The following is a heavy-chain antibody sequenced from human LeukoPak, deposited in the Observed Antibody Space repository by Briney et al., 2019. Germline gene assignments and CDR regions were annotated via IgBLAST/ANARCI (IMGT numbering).Heavy chain of an antibody. CDR3: ARGAPVVAATLLYYYYYGMDV. CDR1: GFTFSSYA. CDR2: ISYGGSNK. V-gene: IGHV3-30-3*01. Sequence: GGSLRLSCAASGFTFSSYAMHWVRQAPGKGLEWVAVISYGGSNKYYADSVKGRFTISRDNSKNTLYLQMNSLRAEDTAVYYCARGAPVVAATLLYYYYYGMDVWGQGTTVTVSS. D-gene: IGHD2-15*01. J-gene: IGHJ6*02.